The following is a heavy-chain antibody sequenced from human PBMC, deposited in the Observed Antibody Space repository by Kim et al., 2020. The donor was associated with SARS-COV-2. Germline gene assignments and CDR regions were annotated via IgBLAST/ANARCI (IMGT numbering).Heavy chain of an antibody. J-gene: IGHJ4*02. V-gene: IGHV3-23*01. D-gene: IGHD4-17*01. CDR2: ISGSGVST. Sequence: GGSLSLSCAASGFTFSSYAMILVRQAPGKGLEWVSAISGSGVSTYYADPVKGRITISRDNSKKTLYLQMNSLSADATAVYYCTKVGTTVVTPFDYCGQGT. CDR3: TKVGTTVVTPFDY. CDR1: GFTFSSYA.